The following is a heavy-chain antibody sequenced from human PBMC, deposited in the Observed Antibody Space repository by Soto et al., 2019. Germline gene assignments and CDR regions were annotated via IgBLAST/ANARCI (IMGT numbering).Heavy chain of an antibody. J-gene: IGHJ5*02. CDR2: ISGSGGST. V-gene: IGHV3-23*01. CDR1: GFTFSSYA. D-gene: IGHD6-19*01. CDR3: AKDLKGSGWYKGGSFDP. Sequence: GGSLRLSCAASGFTFSSYAMSWVRQAPGKGLEWVSAISGSGGSTYYADSVKGRFTISRDNSKNTLYLQMNSLRAEDTAVYYCAKDLKGSGWYKGGSFDPWGQGTLVTVSS.